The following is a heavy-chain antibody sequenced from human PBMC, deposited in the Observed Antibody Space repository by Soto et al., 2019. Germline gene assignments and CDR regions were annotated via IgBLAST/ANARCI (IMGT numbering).Heavy chain of an antibody. CDR1: GFTFSSYS. V-gene: IGHV3-23*01. Sequence: EVQLLESGGGFVQPGGSLRLSCAASGFTFSSYSMSWVRQAPGKGLEWVSGFRTGGDDGTTYYADSVKGRFTISRDNSKNTLFLQMNSLRGEDTAIYYCAKKVNSGPGSQYFDYWGQGTLVTVSS. D-gene: IGHD3-10*01. J-gene: IGHJ4*02. CDR2: FRTGGDDGTT. CDR3: AKKVNSGPGSQYFDY.